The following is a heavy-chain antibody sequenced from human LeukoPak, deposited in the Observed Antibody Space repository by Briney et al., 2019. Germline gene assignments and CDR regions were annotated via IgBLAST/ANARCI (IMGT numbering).Heavy chain of an antibody. J-gene: IGHJ1*01. CDR3: AKGGDDYGAAAEYFQH. CDR1: GFTFSSYG. V-gene: IGHV3-30*02. D-gene: IGHD4-17*01. CDR2: IRYDGSNK. Sequence: PGGSLRLSCAASGFTFSSYGMHWVRQAPGKGLEWVAFIRYDGSNKYYADSVKGRFTISRDNSKNTLYLQMDSLRAEDTAVYYCAKGGDDYGAAAEYFQHWGQGTLVTVSS.